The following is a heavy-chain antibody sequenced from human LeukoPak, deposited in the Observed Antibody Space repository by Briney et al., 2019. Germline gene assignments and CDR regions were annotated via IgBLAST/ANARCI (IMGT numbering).Heavy chain of an antibody. CDR2: INDSGTI. CDR1: GGSFSNYY. V-gene: IGHV4-34*01. D-gene: IGHD1-7*01. J-gene: IGHJ6*03. CDR3: ARRWNYGRNYYIDV. Sequence: SETLSLTCAVYGGSFSNYYWSWIRQSPGKGLEWIGEINDSGTINYNPSLMSRVTISVDKSKNQFSLKLSSVTAADTSVYYCARRWNYGRNYYIDVWGKGATVSVSS.